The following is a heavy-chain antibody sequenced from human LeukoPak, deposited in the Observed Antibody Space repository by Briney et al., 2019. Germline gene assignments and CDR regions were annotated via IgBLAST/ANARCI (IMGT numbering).Heavy chain of an antibody. CDR3: ARGSWDIVIVPAASTLDY. CDR1: GYNLTELS. V-gene: IGHV1-24*01. CDR2: FYPEDGET. J-gene: IGHJ4*02. Sequence: ASVKVSCKISGYNLTELSMHWVRQAPGKGLGWMGGFYPEDGETIYAQKLQGRVTMTTDTSTSAAYMELRRLRSEDTDVYYCARGSWDIVIVPAASTLDYWGQGSLVTVSS. D-gene: IGHD2-2*01.